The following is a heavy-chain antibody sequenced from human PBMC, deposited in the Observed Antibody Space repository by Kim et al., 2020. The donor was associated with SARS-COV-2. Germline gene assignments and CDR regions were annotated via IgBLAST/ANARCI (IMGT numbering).Heavy chain of an antibody. CDR3: ARAHHAGYFDWLTGSWYFDY. Sequence: GGSLRLSCAASGFTVSSNYMSWVRQAPGKGLEWVSVIYSGGSTYYADSVKGRFTISRDNSKNTLYLQMNSLRAEDTAVYYCARAHHAGYFDWLTGSWYFDYWGQGTLVTVSS. CDR1: GFTVSSNY. J-gene: IGHJ4*02. D-gene: IGHD3-9*01. CDR2: IYSGGST. V-gene: IGHV3-53*01.